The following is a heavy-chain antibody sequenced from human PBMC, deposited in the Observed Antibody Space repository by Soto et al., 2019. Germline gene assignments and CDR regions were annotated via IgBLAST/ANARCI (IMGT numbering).Heavy chain of an antibody. CDR2: IHSDGST. V-gene: IGHV3-53*01. D-gene: IGHD2-2*01. Sequence: PGGSLRLSCAASGFTVSNNYMSWVRQAPGKGLERVAFIHSDGSTYYAGSVKGRFTVSRDNSKNTLYLQMNSLRAEDTAVYYCARDVGYCSSTSCSHRYFDLWVRRSLVAVSS. CDR1: GFTVSNNY. CDR3: ARDVGYCSSTSCSHRYFDL. J-gene: IGHJ2*01.